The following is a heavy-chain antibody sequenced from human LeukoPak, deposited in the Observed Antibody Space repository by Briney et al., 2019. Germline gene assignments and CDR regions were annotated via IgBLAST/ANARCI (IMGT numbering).Heavy chain of an antibody. J-gene: IGHJ4*02. CDR1: GFTFSSYS. CDR3: ARDYYYDSSGYSPYDY. V-gene: IGHV3-21*01. Sequence: GGSLRLSCAASGFTFSSYSMNWVRQAPGKGLEWVSSIISSSSYIYYADSVKGRFTISRDNAKNSLYLQMNSLRAEDTAVYYCARDYYYDSSGYSPYDYWGQGTLVTVSS. D-gene: IGHD3-22*01. CDR2: IISSSSYI.